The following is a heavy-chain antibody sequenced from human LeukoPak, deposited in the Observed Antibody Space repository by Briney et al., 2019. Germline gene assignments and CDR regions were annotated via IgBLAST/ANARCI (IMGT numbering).Heavy chain of an antibody. J-gene: IGHJ4*02. CDR1: GYSFTSYW. CDR3: ARLLGQYDYVWGSYRYRPPEY. V-gene: IGHV5-51*01. CDR2: IYPGYSDT. D-gene: IGHD3-16*02. Sequence: GESLKISCKGSGYSFTSYWIGWVSQMPGKGLEWMGIIYPGYSDTRYSPSFQGQVTISADKSISTAYLQWSSLKASDTAMYYCARLLGQYDYVWGSYRYRPPEYWGQGTLVTVSS.